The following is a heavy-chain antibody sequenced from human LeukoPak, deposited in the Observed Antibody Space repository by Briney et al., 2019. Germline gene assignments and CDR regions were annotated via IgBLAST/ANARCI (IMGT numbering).Heavy chain of an antibody. V-gene: IGHV1-24*01. D-gene: IGHD3-22*01. J-gene: IGHJ4*02. Sequence: ASVKVSCKVSGYTLTELSMHWVRQAPGKGLEWMGGFDPEDGETIYAQKFQGRVTITADKPTSTAYMELSSLRSEDTAVYYCARSRSHYYDSSGYSRFDYWGQGTLVTVSS. CDR3: ARSRSHYYDSSGYSRFDY. CDR1: GYTLTELS. CDR2: FDPEDGET.